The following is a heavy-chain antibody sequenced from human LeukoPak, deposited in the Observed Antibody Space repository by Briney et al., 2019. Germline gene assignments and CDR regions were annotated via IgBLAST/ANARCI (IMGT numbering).Heavy chain of an antibody. J-gene: IGHJ3*02. CDR1: GGSISSSSYY. V-gene: IGHV4-39*07. CDR2: ISHSGGT. Sequence: PSETLSLTCTVSGGSISSSSYYWGWIRQPPGKGLEWIGEISHSGGTNYNPSLRSRVTISVDTSKNQFSLRLSSVTAADTAVYYCASFRVRHSFDIWGQGTMVTISS. D-gene: IGHD3-3*01. CDR3: ASFRVRHSFDI.